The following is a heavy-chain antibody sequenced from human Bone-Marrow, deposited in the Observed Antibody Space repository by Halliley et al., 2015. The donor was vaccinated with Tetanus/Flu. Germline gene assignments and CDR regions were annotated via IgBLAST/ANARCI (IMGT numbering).Heavy chain of an antibody. J-gene: IGHJ3*01. Sequence: EVQLVQSGAEVKKPGESLKISCEGSGYKFSTFWIAWVRQMPGKGLEWMGIIYPDDSDTRYSPSFQGQVTISVDKSTNTAYLQWNSLRASDTAMYYCARPYSGSWYATWDNAFDLWGQGTMVTVSS. CDR3: ARPYSGSWYATWDNAFDL. CDR1: GYKFSTFW. D-gene: IGHD6-13*01. CDR2: IYPDDSDT. V-gene: IGHV5-51*01.